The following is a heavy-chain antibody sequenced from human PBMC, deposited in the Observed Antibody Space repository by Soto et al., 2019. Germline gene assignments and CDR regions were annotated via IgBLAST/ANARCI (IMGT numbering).Heavy chain of an antibody. Sequence: SETLSLTCTVSGGSISSSSYYWGWIRQPPGKGQEWIGSIYYSGSTYYNPSLKSRVTISVDKSKNQFSLKLSSVTAADSAVYYCVRYVIVFYDSSGYYYSPYYFDYWGQGSLVTVSS. V-gene: IGHV4-39*01. CDR3: VRYVIVFYDSSGYYYSPYYFDY. CDR2: IYYSGST. J-gene: IGHJ4*02. D-gene: IGHD3-22*01. CDR1: GGSISSSSYY.